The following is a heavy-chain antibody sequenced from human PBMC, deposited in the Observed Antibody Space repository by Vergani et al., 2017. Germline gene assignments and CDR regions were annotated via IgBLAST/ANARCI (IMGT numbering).Heavy chain of an antibody. D-gene: IGHD1-26*01. CDR1: GGSISSYY. CDR2: IYYSGST. V-gene: IGHV4-59*01. Sequence: QVQLQESGPGLVKPSETLSLTCTVSGGSISSYYWSWIRHPPGKGLEWIGYIYYSGSTNYNPSLKSRVTISVDTSKNQFSLKLSSVTAADTAVYYCARAMNAYSGSPDGFDPWGQGTLVTVSS. J-gene: IGHJ5*02. CDR3: ARAMNAYSGSPDGFDP.